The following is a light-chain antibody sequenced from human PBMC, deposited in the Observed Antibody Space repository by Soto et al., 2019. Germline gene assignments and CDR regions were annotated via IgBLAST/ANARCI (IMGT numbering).Light chain of an antibody. J-gene: IGKJ4*01. Sequence: DIQMTQSPSSLSASVGDRVTITCRASQNITKYLTWFKQKPGKAPKLLIYAASSLQSGVPSRFSGSGSGTDFTLTISDLKPEDFASYYCQQSYNSPLTFGGGTKVDIK. V-gene: IGKV1-39*01. CDR1: QNITKY. CDR3: QQSYNSPLT. CDR2: AAS.